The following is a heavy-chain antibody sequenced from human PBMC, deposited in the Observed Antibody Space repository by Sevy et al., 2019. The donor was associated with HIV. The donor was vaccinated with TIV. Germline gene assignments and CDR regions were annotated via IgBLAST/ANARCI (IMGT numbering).Heavy chain of an antibody. CDR2: IYYSGST. CDR1: GGSISSSSYY. J-gene: IGHJ3*02. Sequence: SETLSLTCTVSGGSISSSSYYWGWIRQPPGKGLEWIGSIYYSGSTYYNPSLKSRFTISVDTSKNQFSLKVSSVTAADTAVYYCARTIDYGASRDAFDIWGQGTMVTVSS. V-gene: IGHV4-39*01. D-gene: IGHD4-17*01. CDR3: ARTIDYGASRDAFDI.